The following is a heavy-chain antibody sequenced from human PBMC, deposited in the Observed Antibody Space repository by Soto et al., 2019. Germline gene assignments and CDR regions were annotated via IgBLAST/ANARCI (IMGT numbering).Heavy chain of an antibody. D-gene: IGHD3-3*02. V-gene: IGHV1-69*12. CDR3: XRDXDRXXLGGNYYYGIDV. CDR2: IIPIFPTP. J-gene: IGHJ6*02. Sequence: QVQLVQSGAEVKKPGSSVTVSCKASGGTFGNSAISWVRQAPGQGLEWMGGIIPIFPTPDYAQKFQGRVTITADESTTXXXXXXXXXXXXXXXXXXXXRDXDRXXLGGNYYYGIDVWGQGTTVTVSS. CDR1: GGTFGNSA.